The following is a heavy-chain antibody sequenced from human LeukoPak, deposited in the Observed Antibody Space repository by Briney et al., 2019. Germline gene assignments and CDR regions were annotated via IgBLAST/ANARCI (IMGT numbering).Heavy chain of an antibody. CDR3: AKAKGGGSYHFNY. CDR1: GFTFSSYG. D-gene: IGHD1-26*01. V-gene: IGHV3-30*18. CDR2: ISYDGRIK. J-gene: IGHJ4*02. Sequence: PGGSLRLSCAASGFTFSSYGMHWVRQAPGKGLEWVAVISYDGRIKYYADSVKGRFTISRDNSKNTLYLQMNSLRAEDTAVYYCAKAKGGGSYHFNYWGQGTLVTVSS.